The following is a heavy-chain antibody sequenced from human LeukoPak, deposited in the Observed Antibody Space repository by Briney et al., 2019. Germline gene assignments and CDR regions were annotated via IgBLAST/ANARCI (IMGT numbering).Heavy chain of an antibody. CDR2: IKRDGSEK. Sequence: GGSLRLSCAASGFTFTDYRMSWVRQAPGKGLEWVANIKRDGSEKNYVDSVKGRFTISRDNATNSLYLQMNSLRTEDTAVYYCARDGSSTSPQFDYWGQGTLVTVSS. CDR1: GFTFTDYR. V-gene: IGHV3-7*01. CDR3: ARDGSSTSPQFDY. D-gene: IGHD2-2*01. J-gene: IGHJ4*02.